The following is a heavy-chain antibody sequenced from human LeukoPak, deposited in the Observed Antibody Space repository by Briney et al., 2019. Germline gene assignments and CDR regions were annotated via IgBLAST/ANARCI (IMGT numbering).Heavy chain of an antibody. D-gene: IGHD3-9*01. V-gene: IGHV1-46*01. J-gene: IGHJ3*02. CDR3: ARDQGYYDILTGYYPSGHAFDI. CDR2: INPSGGST. CDR1: GYTFTSYY. Sequence: GASVKVSCKASGYTFTSYYMHWVRQAPGQGLEWMGIINPSGGSTSYAQKFQGRVTMTRDTSTSTVYMELSSLRSEDTAVYYCARDQGYYDILTGYYPSGHAFDIRGQGTMVTVSS.